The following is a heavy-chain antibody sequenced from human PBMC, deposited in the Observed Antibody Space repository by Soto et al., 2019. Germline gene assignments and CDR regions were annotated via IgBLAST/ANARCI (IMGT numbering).Heavy chain of an antibody. CDR1: GGSFSGYY. D-gene: IGHD2-15*01. CDR2: INHSGST. CDR3: ARGPPSGCSGGSCYSWFDP. Sequence: PSETLSLTCAVYGGSFSGYYWSWIRQPPGKGLEWIGEINHSGSTNYNPSLKSRVTISVDTSKNQFSLKLSSVTAADTVVYYCARGPPSGCSGGSCYSWFDPWGQGTLVTVSS. J-gene: IGHJ5*02. V-gene: IGHV4-34*01.